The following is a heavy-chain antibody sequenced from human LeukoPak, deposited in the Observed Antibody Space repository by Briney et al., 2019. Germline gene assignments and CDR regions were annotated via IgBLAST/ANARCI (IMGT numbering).Heavy chain of an antibody. CDR2: INTNTGNP. J-gene: IGHJ6*02. V-gene: IGHV7-4-1*02. CDR3: ARVKGVTTTPYYYYGMDV. D-gene: IGHD5-12*01. CDR1: GYTFTSYA. Sequence: ASVKVSCKASGYTFTSYAMNWVRQAPGQGLEWMGWINTNTGNPTDAQGFTGRFVISLDTSVSTAYLQISSLKAEDTAVYYCARVKGVTTTPYYYYGMDVWGQGTTVTVSS.